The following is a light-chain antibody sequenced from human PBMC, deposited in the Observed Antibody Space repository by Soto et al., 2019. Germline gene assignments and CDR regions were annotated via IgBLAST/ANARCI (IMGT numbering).Light chain of an antibody. J-gene: IGLJ1*01. CDR2: EVS. Sequence: QSVLTQPPSVSGSPGQSVTISCTGTSSDVGSYSRVSWYQQPPGTAPKLMIYEVSNRPSGVPDRFSGSKSDNTASLTISGLQAEDEADYYCSSYTTSTTYVFGTGTKVTVL. V-gene: IGLV2-18*02. CDR1: SSDVGSYSR. CDR3: SSYTTSTTYV.